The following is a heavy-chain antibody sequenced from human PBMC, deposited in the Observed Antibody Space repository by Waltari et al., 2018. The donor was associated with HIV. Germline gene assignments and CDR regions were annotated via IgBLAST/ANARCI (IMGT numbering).Heavy chain of an antibody. CDR3: ARTLTLTFDPFDI. Sequence: EVQLEQPGAAVKKPGATVKISCMISGYPFTDHDIHWIQQAPGRGLEGVGLVDPEDGEPRFSEKFRDRVTITADRSTDTVYLELSSLTSDDTAIYYCARTLTLTFDPFDIWGQGTMVVVSS. V-gene: IGHV1-69-2*01. CDR2: VDPEDGEP. J-gene: IGHJ3*02. D-gene: IGHD7-27*01. CDR1: GYPFTDHD.